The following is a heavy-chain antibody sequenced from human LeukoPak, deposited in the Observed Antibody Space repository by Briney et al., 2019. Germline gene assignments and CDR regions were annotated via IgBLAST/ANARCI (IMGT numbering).Heavy chain of an antibody. CDR3: ARDGVSWYPADAFDI. CDR2: ISAYNGNT. CDR1: GYTFTSYG. V-gene: IGHV1-18*01. J-gene: IGHJ3*02. Sequence: ASVKVSCKASGYTFTSYGISWVRQAPGQGLEWMGWISAYNGNTNYAQKLQGRVTMTTDTSTSTAYMELRSLRSDDTAVYYCARDGVSWYPADAFDIWGRGTMVTVSS. D-gene: IGHD6-13*01.